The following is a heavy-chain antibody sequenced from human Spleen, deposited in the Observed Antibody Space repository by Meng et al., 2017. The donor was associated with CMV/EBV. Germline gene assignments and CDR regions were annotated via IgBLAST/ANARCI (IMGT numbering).Heavy chain of an antibody. V-gene: IGHV3-48*03. CDR2: ISYTGDTI. Sequence: GESLKISCAASGFTFSSYEMNWVRQAPGKGLEWVSYISYTGDTIYYADSAKGRFTISRDDAKNSLSLQMNSLRAEDTAVYYCTRGWRTGDYWGQGTLVTVSS. CDR1: GFTFSSYE. CDR3: TRGWRTGDY. D-gene: IGHD3-3*01. J-gene: IGHJ4*02.